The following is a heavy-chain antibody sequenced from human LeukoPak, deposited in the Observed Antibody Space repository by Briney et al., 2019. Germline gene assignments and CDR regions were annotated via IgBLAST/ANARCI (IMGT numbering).Heavy chain of an antibody. J-gene: IGHJ5*02. CDR3: ARVGKVATARAGGGWFDP. D-gene: IGHD6-13*01. CDR1: GFTFSSYW. Sequence: GGSLRLSCAASGFTFSSYWMSWVRQAPGKGLEWVANIKQDGSEKYYVDSVKGRLTICRDNAKNSLYLQMNSLRAEDTAVYYCARVGKVATARAGGGWFDPWGQGTLVTVSS. CDR2: IKQDGSEK. V-gene: IGHV3-7*01.